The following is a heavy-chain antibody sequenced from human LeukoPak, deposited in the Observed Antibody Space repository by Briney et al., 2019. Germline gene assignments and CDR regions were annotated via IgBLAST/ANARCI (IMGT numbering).Heavy chain of an antibody. V-gene: IGHV4-39*01. Sequence: SETLSLTCAIYGGSFSGYYWGWIRQPPGKGLEWIGSIYYSGSTYYNPSLKSRVTISVDTSKNQFSLKLSSVTAADTAVYYCARSMKYYYGSGSYYPPLDYWGQGTLVTVSS. CDR2: IYYSGST. CDR1: GGSFSGYY. J-gene: IGHJ4*02. D-gene: IGHD3-10*01. CDR3: ARSMKYYYGSGSYYPPLDY.